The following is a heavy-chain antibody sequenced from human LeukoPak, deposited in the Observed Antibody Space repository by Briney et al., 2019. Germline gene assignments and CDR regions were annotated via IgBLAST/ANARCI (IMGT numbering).Heavy chain of an antibody. CDR2: ISGSGGST. CDR3: TKGYNWNDY. J-gene: IGHJ4*02. CDR1: GFTFSSYA. Sequence: PGGSLRLSCAASGFTFSSYAMSWVRQAPGKGLEWVSAISGSGGSTYYADSVKGRFTISRDNSKNTLYLQMHSLRADDTAVYYLTKGYNWNDYWRQGTLVTVSP. D-gene: IGHD1-1*01. V-gene: IGHV3-23*01.